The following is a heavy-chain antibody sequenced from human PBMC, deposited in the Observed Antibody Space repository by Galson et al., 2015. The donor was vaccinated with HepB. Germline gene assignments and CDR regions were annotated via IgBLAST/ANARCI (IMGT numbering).Heavy chain of an antibody. CDR3: ARSSRDAFDM. CDR2: ISVYNGET. CDR1: GYTFTNNG. Sequence: SVKVSCKASGYTFTNNGISWVRQAPGQGLECMGWISVYNGETHYAEKVHGRVTMTRDTSTSTAYMELRGLRSDDTAVYYCARSSRDAFDMWGQGTLVTVSS. V-gene: IGHV1-18*04. J-gene: IGHJ3*02. D-gene: IGHD6-6*01.